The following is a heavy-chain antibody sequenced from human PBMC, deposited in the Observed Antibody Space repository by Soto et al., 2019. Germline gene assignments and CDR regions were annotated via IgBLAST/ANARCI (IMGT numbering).Heavy chain of an antibody. CDR2: IYYSGST. J-gene: IGHJ4*02. CDR1: GGSISSYY. V-gene: IGHV4-59*08. Sequence: SETLSLTCTVSGGSISSYYWSWIRQPPGKELQYIGYIYYSGSTNYNPSLKSRVTISDDTSKNQFSLRLNSVTAADTAVYYFARQHYYDSSGYYTWNWGKGTLVTVSS. D-gene: IGHD3-22*01. CDR3: ARQHYYDSSGYYTWN.